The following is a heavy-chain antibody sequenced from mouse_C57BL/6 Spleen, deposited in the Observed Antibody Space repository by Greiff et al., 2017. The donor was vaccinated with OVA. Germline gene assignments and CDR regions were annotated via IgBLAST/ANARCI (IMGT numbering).Heavy chain of an antibody. CDR1: GYTFTDYN. J-gene: IGHJ3*01. Sequence: VQLQQSVPELVKPGASVKIPCKASGYTFTDYNMDWVKQSHGKSLEWIGDINPNNGGTIYNQKFKGKATLTVDKSSSTAYMELRSLTSEDTAVYDCARVYDGYSAWFAYWGQGTLVTVSA. D-gene: IGHD2-3*01. V-gene: IGHV1-18*01. CDR2: INPNNGGT. CDR3: ARVYDGYSAWFAY.